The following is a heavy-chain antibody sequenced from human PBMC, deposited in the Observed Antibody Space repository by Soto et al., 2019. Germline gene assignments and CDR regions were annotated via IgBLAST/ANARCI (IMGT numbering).Heavy chain of an antibody. CDR3: ARASPVVTDV. Sequence: QVQLQESGPGLVKPSHTLSLTCTVSGGSISSGDYYWSWILQPPGKGLKWIGYINYSGSTYYNPSLKRRVTISVDATKTQFSLKLSSVTAADTAVYYCARASPVVTDVWGQGTTVTVSS. CDR2: INYSGST. D-gene: IGHD5-18*01. CDR1: GGSISSGDYY. J-gene: IGHJ6*02. V-gene: IGHV4-30-4*01.